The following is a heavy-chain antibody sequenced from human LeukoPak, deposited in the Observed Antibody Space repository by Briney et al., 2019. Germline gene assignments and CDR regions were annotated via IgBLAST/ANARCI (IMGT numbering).Heavy chain of an antibody. J-gene: IGHJ3*02. CDR2: IYPGDSDT. V-gene: IGHV5-51*01. D-gene: IGHD3-10*01. Sequence: GESLKSSCHGSGYSFTSYWIGWVRQVPGKGLEWMGIIYPGDSDTRYSPSFQGQVSISADKSISTAYLQWSSLKASDTAMYYCARHDNGGMVRGLIPADGLDIWGQGTMVTVSS. CDR3: ARHDNGGMVRGLIPADGLDI. CDR1: GYSFTSYW.